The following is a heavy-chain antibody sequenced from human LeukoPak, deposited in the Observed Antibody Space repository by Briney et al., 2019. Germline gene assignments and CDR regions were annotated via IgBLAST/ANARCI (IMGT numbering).Heavy chain of an antibody. V-gene: IGHV1-2*02. CDR2: INPNSGGT. Sequence: GSSVKVSCKASGGTFSSYAISWVRQAPGQGLEWMGWINPNSGGTNYAQKFQGRVTMTRDTSIGTAYMELSRLRSDDTAVYYCARGVMWVYDFWSGYYPLDYWGQGTLVTVSS. J-gene: IGHJ4*02. CDR3: ARGVMWVYDFWSGYYPLDY. CDR1: GGTFSSYA. D-gene: IGHD3-3*01.